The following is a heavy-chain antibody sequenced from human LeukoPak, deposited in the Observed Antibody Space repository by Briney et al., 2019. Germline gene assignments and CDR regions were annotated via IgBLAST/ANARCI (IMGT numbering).Heavy chain of an antibody. Sequence: GGSLRLSCAASGFTFSSYAMSWVRQAPGKGLEWVSAISGSGGSTYYADSVKGRFTISRDNSKNTLYLQRNSLRAEDTAVYYCAKDGGDIVVVVAADGINWFDPWGQGTLVTVSS. CDR3: AKDGGDIVVVVAADGINWFDP. CDR1: GFTFSSYA. J-gene: IGHJ5*02. D-gene: IGHD2-15*01. V-gene: IGHV3-23*01. CDR2: ISGSGGST.